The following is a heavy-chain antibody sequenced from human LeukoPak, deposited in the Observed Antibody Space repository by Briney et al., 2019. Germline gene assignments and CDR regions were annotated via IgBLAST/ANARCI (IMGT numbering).Heavy chain of an antibody. J-gene: IGHJ4*02. V-gene: IGHV3-21*01. CDR1: GFPFSSYA. CDR2: ISSSSSYI. Sequence: PGGSLRLSCAASGFPFSSYAMNWVRQAPGKGLEWVSSISSSSSYIYYADSVKGRFTISRDNAKNSLYLQMNSLRAEDTAVYYCARYPSPTVAWGADYWGQGTLVTVSS. D-gene: IGHD7-27*01. CDR3: ARYPSPTVAWGADY.